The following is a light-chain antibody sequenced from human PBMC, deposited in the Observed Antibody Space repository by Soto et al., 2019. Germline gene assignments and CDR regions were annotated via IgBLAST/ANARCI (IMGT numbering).Light chain of an antibody. J-gene: IGLJ1*01. CDR1: SSDVGAYSY. V-gene: IGLV2-14*03. Sequence: QSALTQPASVSGSPGQSITISCTGTSSDVGAYSYVSWYQHLPGEAPKLIIYDVIHRPSGVSNRFSGSKSGNTASLTISGLQAEDEADYYCSSFIKRNTYVFGSGTKLTVL. CDR3: SSFIKRNTYV. CDR2: DVI.